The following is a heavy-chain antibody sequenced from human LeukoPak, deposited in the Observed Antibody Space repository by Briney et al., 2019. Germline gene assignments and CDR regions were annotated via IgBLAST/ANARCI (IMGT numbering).Heavy chain of an antibody. CDR2: IKQDGSEK. Sequence: PGGSLRLSCVASGFILRSYWMSWVRQAPGKRLEWVANIKQDGSEKHYVDSVRGRFTISRDNAKNPLYLQMDSLRVEDTAFYYCAKDNRRHYTSGPNPDSLHWGQGALVTVSS. V-gene: IGHV3-7*03. D-gene: IGHD6-19*01. CDR3: AKDNRRHYTSGPNPDSLH. J-gene: IGHJ4*02. CDR1: GFILRSYW.